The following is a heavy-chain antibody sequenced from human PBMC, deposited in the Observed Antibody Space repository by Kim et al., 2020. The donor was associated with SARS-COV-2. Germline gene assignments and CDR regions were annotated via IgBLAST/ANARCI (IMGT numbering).Heavy chain of an antibody. Sequence: GGSLRLSCAASGFTFSSYAMHWVRQAPGKGLEWVAVISYDGSNKYYADSVKGRFTISRDNSKNTLYLQMNSLRAEDTAVYYCARVRGVGQWIRNCRFDYWGQGTLVTVSS. CDR3: ARVRGVGQWIRNCRFDY. V-gene: IGHV3-30*04. CDR1: GFTFSSYA. D-gene: IGHD5-12*01. J-gene: IGHJ4*02. CDR2: ISYDGSNK.